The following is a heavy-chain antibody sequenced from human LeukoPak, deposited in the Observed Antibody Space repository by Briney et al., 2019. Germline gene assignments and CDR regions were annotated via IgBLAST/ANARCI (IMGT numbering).Heavy chain of an antibody. Sequence: SQTLSLTCAISGDNVSSDGVAWNWIRQPPSRGLEWLGRTYYSSRWYNDYADSVRSRINIYPDTTKNQFSLHLNSVTPEDTAVFYCAREWRNGFDFWAQGTMVTVSS. D-gene: IGHD3-3*01. CDR3: AREWRNGFDF. CDR1: GDNVSSDGVA. V-gene: IGHV6-1*01. CDR2: TYYSSRWYN. J-gene: IGHJ3*01.